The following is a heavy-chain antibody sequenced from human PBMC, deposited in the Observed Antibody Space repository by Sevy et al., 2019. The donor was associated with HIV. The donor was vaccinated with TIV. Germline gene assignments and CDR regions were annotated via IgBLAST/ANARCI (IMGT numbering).Heavy chain of an antibody. CDR2: MYGTVEPNGNT. J-gene: IGHJ4*02. CDR1: GGSITTGPYY. CDR3: AKSLKAWYDFPAFDH. V-gene: IGHV4-39*02. D-gene: IGHD1-20*01. Sequence: SETLSLTCSISGGSITTGPYYWAWIRQSPGKGPEWLGSMYGTVEPNGNTYYNPTLKTRIDMSMDKSNNRFALSLRSVIAADTAVYLCAKSLKAWYDFPAFDHWSQGIPVTVSS.